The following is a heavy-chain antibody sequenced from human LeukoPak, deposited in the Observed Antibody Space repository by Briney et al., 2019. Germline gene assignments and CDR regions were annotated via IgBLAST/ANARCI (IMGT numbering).Heavy chain of an antibody. J-gene: IGHJ4*02. D-gene: IGHD4-17*01. V-gene: IGHV5-51*01. CDR2: IYPGDSDA. CDR3: AIDYGDYGAY. Sequence: GESLKISCKGSGYSFTSYWIGWVRQMPGKGLEWMAIIYPGDSDARYSPSFQGQVTISADKSISTAYLQWRSLKAWDTAMYYCAIDYGDYGAYWGQGTLVTVSS. CDR1: GYSFTSYW.